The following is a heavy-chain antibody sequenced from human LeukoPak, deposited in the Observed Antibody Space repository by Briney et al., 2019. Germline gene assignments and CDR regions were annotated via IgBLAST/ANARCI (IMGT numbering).Heavy chain of an antibody. CDR2: INPSGGST. V-gene: IGHV1-46*01. D-gene: IGHD5-24*01. Sequence: ASVKVSCKASGFTFTNYNMHWVRQAPGQGLEWMGIINPSGGSTNYAQNFQARVTMTRDTSTSTVYMELSSLRSEDTAIYYCARVRDGYDDAYDIWGQGTMVTVSS. J-gene: IGHJ3*02. CDR1: GFTFTNYN. CDR3: ARVRDGYDDAYDI.